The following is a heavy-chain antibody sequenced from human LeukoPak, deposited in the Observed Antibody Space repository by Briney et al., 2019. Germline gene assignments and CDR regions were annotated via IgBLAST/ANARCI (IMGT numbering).Heavy chain of an antibody. D-gene: IGHD3-16*01. CDR1: GFTFSSYS. CDR2: IYSGGST. V-gene: IGHV3-66*01. CDR3: ARDPRFGYYYYGMDV. Sequence: GGSLRLSCAASGFTFSSYSMNWVRQAPGKGLEWVSVIYSGGSTYYADSVKGRFTISRDNSKNTLYLQMNSLRAEDTAVYYCARDPRFGYYYYGMDVWGQGTTVTVSS. J-gene: IGHJ6*02.